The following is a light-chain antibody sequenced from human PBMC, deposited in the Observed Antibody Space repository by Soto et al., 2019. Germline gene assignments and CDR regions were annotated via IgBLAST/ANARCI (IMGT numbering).Light chain of an antibody. V-gene: IGKV1-5*01. Sequence: DIQMTQSPSTLSASVGDRVTITCRASQSVFSWLAWYQQKPGQAPKLLIYDASTLEGGVPSRFSGSGSGTEFSLTIGGLQPDDFATYHCQQYTSFSWSFGQGTTVEVK. CDR3: QQYTSFSWS. CDR2: DAS. CDR1: QSVFSW. J-gene: IGKJ1*01.